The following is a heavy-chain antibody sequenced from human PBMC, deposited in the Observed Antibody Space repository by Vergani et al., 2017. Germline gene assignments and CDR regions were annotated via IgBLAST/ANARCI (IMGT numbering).Heavy chain of an antibody. Sequence: EVQLVESGGGLVQPGGSLRLSCAASGFTFSSYSMNWVRQAPGKGLEWVSYISSSSSTIYYADSVKGRFTISRDNAKNSLFLQMNSLRAEDTAVYFCATAHPGDYFHFWGQGILVTVSS. CDR1: GFTFSSYS. CDR2: ISSSSSTI. J-gene: IGHJ4*02. V-gene: IGHV3-48*01. CDR3: ATAHPGDYFHF.